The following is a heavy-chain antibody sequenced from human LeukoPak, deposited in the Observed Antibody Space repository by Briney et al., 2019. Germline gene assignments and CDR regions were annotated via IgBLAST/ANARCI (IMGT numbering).Heavy chain of an antibody. J-gene: IGHJ4*02. Sequence: GGSLRLSCAASGFTFRSYAMTWVHQAPGKGLEWVSTISAIGGTTYYADSVKGRFTISRDNSKNTLYLQMNSLRAEDTAVYYCAKARGSSSWSPFDYWGQGTLVTVSS. CDR2: ISAIGGTT. CDR3: AKARGSSSWSPFDY. V-gene: IGHV3-23*01. CDR1: GFTFRSYA. D-gene: IGHD6-13*01.